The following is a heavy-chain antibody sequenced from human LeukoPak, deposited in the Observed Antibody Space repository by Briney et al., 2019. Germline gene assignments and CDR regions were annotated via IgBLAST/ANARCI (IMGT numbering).Heavy chain of an antibody. V-gene: IGHV5-51*01. Sequence: GESLKISCKGSGYSFTSYWIGWVRQVPGKGLEWMGIIYPGDSDTRYSPSFQGQVTISADKSISTAYLQWSSLKASDTAMYYCARIQYYYDSSGYYYVGYFDYWGRGTLVTVSS. D-gene: IGHD3-22*01. CDR1: GYSFTSYW. CDR3: ARIQYYYDSSGYYYVGYFDY. CDR2: IYPGDSDT. J-gene: IGHJ4*02.